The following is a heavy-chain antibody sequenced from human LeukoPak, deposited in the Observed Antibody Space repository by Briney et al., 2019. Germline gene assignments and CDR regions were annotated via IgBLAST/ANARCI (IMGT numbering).Heavy chain of an antibody. CDR3: ASVFREGN. J-gene: IGHJ4*02. Sequence: GGSLRLSCAASGFTFSSYAMHWVRQAPGKGLEWVAVVSYDGSNKYYADSVKGRFTISRDNSKNTLYLQMNSLRAEDTAVYYCASVFREGNWGQGTLVTVSS. V-gene: IGHV3-30*04. D-gene: IGHD2-21*01. CDR1: GFTFSSYA. CDR2: VSYDGSNK.